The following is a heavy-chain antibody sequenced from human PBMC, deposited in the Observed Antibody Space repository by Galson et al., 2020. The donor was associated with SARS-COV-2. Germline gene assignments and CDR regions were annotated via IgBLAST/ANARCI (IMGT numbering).Heavy chain of an antibody. D-gene: IGHD1-1*01. Sequence: GESLKISCAASGFTFSSYWMHWVRQAPGKGLVWVSRIHPDGSITNYADSVKGRFTISRDNAKNTMSMQMNSLGAEDTAVYYCVRENALDVWGQGTTVTVSS. V-gene: IGHV3-74*01. CDR1: GFTFSSYW. J-gene: IGHJ6*02. CDR2: IHPDGSIT. CDR3: VRENALDV.